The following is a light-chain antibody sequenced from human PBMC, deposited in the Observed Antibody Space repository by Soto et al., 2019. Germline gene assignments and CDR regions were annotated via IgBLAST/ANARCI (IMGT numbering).Light chain of an antibody. V-gene: IGKV3-20*01. Sequence: EIVLTQSPGSLSLSPWEIAALSCWASQTVSSSYLAWYQQKSGQAPRLLVYGASTRATGIPDRFSGSGSGTDFTHTISRLEPEDFALYYCQQHDILPITFGHGTRLEIK. J-gene: IGKJ5*01. CDR1: QTVSSSY. CDR3: QQHDILPIT. CDR2: GAS.